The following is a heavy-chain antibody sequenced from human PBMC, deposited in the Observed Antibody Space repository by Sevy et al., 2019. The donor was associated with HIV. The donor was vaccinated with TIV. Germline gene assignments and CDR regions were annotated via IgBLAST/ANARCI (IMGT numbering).Heavy chain of an antibody. CDR3: AKDGYCSSTSCYWAR. Sequence: GSLRLSCAASGFTFSSYAMSWVRQAPGKGLEWVSAISGSGGSTYHADSVKGRFTISRDNSKNTQYLQMNSLRAEDTAVYYCAKDGYCSSTSCYWARWGQGTLVTVSS. D-gene: IGHD2-2*01. CDR1: GFTFSSYA. V-gene: IGHV3-23*01. CDR2: ISGSGGST. J-gene: IGHJ4*02.